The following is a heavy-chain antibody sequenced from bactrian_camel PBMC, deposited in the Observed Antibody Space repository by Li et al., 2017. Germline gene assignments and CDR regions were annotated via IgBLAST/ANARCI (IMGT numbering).Heavy chain of an antibody. D-gene: IGHD2*01. CDR3: AAGFQNSGDLRTADFRY. Sequence: HVQLVESGGGSVQAGGSLRLSCNASDTVYCMAWFRQAPGKEREGVARFNVDGTRIYADSVKGRFTISLDNAKNTLNLQMTSLTPEDTAVYYCAAGFQNSGDLRTADFRYWGQGTQVTVS. J-gene: IGHJ6*01. CDR2: FNVDGTR. CDR1: DTVYC. V-gene: IGHV3S53*01.